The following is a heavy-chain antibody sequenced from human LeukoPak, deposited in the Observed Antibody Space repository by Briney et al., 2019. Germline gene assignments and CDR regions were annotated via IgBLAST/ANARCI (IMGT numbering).Heavy chain of an antibody. D-gene: IGHD1-26*01. Sequence: EGSLRLSCAASGFTFSSYGMSWVRQAPGKGLEWVSAISGSGGSTYYADSVKGRFTISRDNAKNSLYLQMNSLRAEDTALYYCARDYFGSPSALDYWGQGTLVTVSS. CDR2: ISGSGGST. CDR1: GFTFSSYG. V-gene: IGHV3-23*01. J-gene: IGHJ4*02. CDR3: ARDYFGSPSALDY.